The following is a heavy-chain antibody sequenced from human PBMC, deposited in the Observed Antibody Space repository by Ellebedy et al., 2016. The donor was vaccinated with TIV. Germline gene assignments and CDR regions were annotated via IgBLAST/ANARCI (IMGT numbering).Heavy chain of an antibody. Sequence: GESLKISCAASAFTFDDYGMSWVRQVPGRGLEWVSGITWNGRSTGYADSVKGRFTISRDNAKSSLYLEMHSLRAEDTAVYYCARDGSGSGYNRDYWGQGTLVTVPS. CDR1: AFTFDDYG. V-gene: IGHV3-20*04. J-gene: IGHJ4*02. CDR3: ARDGSGSGYNRDY. CDR2: ITWNGRST. D-gene: IGHD3-10*01.